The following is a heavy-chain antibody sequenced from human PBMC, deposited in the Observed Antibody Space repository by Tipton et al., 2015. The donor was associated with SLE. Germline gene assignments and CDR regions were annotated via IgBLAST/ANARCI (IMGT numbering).Heavy chain of an antibody. Sequence: GSLRLSCAASGFSVSNYEMNWVRQAPGKGLEWLSYISGSGTSIYYGDSVKGRFTISRDNAKNSLYLQMNSLRSEDTAVYYCARVLKLGLWFNVFHKAFDLWGRGTLVTVSS. D-gene: IGHD3-10*01. V-gene: IGHV3-48*03. J-gene: IGHJ4*02. CDR2: ISGSGTSI. CDR1: GFSVSNYE. CDR3: ARVLKLGLWFNVFHKAFDL.